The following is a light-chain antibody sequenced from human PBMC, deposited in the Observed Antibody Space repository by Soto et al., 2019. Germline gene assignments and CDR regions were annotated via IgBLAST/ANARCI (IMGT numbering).Light chain of an antibody. J-gene: IGKJ1*01. CDR1: QGLLHTNGYTY. V-gene: IGKV2-28*01. CDR2: LTS. Sequence: IVLTQSPLSLTVTPGEPASLSCRSSQGLLHTNGYTYLDWYLQKPGQPPQLLIYLTSNRASGVPDRFSGSGSGTDFTLKITRVEAEDVEVYYCMQALQSPTFGQGTKVDIK. CDR3: MQALQSPT.